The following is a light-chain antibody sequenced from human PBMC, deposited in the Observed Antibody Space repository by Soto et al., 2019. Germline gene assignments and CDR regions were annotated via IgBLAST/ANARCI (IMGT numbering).Light chain of an antibody. CDR3: TSYTSSSTWV. Sequence: QSALTQPASVSGSPGQSITISCTGTSSDVGGYNYGSWYQQHPGKAPKLLIYEVSNRPSGVFNRFSGSKSGNTASLTISGLQAEDEADYYCTSYTSSSTWVFGGGTKLTVL. J-gene: IGLJ3*02. V-gene: IGLV2-14*01. CDR2: EVS. CDR1: SSDVGGYNY.